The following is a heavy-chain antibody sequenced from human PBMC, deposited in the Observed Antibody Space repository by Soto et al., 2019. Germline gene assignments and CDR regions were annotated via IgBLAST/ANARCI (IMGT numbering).Heavy chain of an antibody. D-gene: IGHD3-10*01. J-gene: IGHJ2*01. CDR3: ARRVWFGDLWYFDL. CDR1: GGSISSSSYY. CDR2: FYYSGST. Sequence: ETLSLTCTVSGGSISSSSYYWGWIRQPPGKGLEWIGSFYYSGSTYYNPSLKSRVTISVDTSKNQFSLKLSSVTAADTAMYYCARRVWFGDLWYFDLWGRGTLVTVSS. V-gene: IGHV4-39*01.